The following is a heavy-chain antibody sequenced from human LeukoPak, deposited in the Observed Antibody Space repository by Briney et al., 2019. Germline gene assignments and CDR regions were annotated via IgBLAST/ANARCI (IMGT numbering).Heavy chain of an antibody. CDR2: IRYDGSNK. CDR3: AEDPSTYYDFWSGSD. V-gene: IGHV3-30*02. CDR1: GFTFSSYG. Sequence: GGSLRLPCAASGFTFSSYGMHWVRQAPGKGLEWVAFIRYDGSNKYYADSVKGRFTISRDNSKNTLYLQMNSLRAEDTAVYYCAEDPSTYYDFWSGSDWGQGTLVTVSS. J-gene: IGHJ4*02. D-gene: IGHD3-3*01.